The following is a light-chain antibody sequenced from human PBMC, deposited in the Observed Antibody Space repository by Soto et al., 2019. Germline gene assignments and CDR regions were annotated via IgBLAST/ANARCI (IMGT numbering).Light chain of an antibody. Sequence: ELVMTQSPATLSVSPGERATLSCRASQSITNNLAWYQQRPGQAPRLLIYGASTRATGVPARFSGSGSGTEFTLTISSLQSEDFAVYYCQQYHNWWTFGQRTKVDIK. CDR1: QSITNN. J-gene: IGKJ1*01. CDR2: GAS. V-gene: IGKV3-15*01. CDR3: QQYHNWWT.